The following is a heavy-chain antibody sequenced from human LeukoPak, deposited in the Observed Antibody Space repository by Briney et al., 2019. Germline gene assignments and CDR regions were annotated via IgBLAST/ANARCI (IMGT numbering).Heavy chain of an antibody. CDR1: GGSISSGSYY. CDR2: IYTSGST. CDR3: ARVRITMVRGVPAGDYYGMDV. J-gene: IGHJ6*02. V-gene: IGHV4-61*02. Sequence: SETLSLTCTVSGGSISSGSYYWSWIRQPAGKGLEWIGRIYTSGSTNYSPSLKSRVTISVDTSKNQFSLKLSSVTAADTAVYYCARVRITMVRGVPAGDYYGMDVWGQGTTVTVSS. D-gene: IGHD3-10*01.